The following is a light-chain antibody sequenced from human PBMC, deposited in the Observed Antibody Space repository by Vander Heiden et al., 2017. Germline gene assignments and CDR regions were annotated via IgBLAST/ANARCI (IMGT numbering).Light chain of an antibody. J-gene: IGKJ4*01. CDR2: AAS. V-gene: IGKV1-27*01. Sequence: DVQMTQSPSSLSASVGDRVTITCRASQDISNYLTWYQQKPGKVPHRLIYAASTLQSGVPSRFSGSGSGTDFTLTISSLQPEDVASYYCQQYNSAPLTFGGGTKVEIK. CDR3: QQYNSAPLT. CDR1: QDISNY.